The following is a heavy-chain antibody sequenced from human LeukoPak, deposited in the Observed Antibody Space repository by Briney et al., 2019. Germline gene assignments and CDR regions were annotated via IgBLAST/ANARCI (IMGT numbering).Heavy chain of an antibody. J-gene: IGHJ5*02. V-gene: IGHV4-31*03. CDR2: IYYSGST. CDR1: GGSISSGGYY. Sequence: SETLSLTCTVSGGSISSGGYYWSWIRQHPGKGLEWIGYIYYSGSTYYNPSLKSRVTISVDTSKNQFSLKLSSVTAADTAVYYCARAQDYGDHLYNWFDPWGQGTLVTVSS. CDR3: ARAQDYGDHLYNWFDP. D-gene: IGHD4-17*01.